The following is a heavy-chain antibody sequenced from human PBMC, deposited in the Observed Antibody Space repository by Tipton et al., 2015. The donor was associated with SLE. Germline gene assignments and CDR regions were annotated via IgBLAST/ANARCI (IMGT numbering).Heavy chain of an antibody. CDR3: ARQEELWGGSDPYYNMDV. CDR1: GGSIRSSTYY. Sequence: LRLSCTVSGGSIRSSTYYWGWIRQPPGKGLEWIGSIYYSGTTHYNPSLKSRVTISVDTSKNQFSLKLSSVTAADTAIYYCARQEELWGGSDPYYNMDVWGQGTTVTVSS. V-gene: IGHV4-39*01. J-gene: IGHJ6*02. D-gene: IGHD1-7*01. CDR2: IYYSGTT.